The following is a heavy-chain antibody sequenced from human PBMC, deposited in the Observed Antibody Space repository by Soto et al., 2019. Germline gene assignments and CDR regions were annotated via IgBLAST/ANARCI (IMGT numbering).Heavy chain of an antibody. CDR3: ARDLRQSRLSGMDV. Sequence: PGGSLRLSCAASGFSFRYYEMNWVRQAPGKGLEWVSYINSGGEIKYYADSAKGRFTISRDDAKNSLFLQMNCLRSEDTAVYYCARDLRQSRLSGMDVWGQGTTVTVSS. D-gene: IGHD2-21*02. CDR1: GFSFRYYE. CDR2: INSGGEIK. J-gene: IGHJ6*02. V-gene: IGHV3-48*03.